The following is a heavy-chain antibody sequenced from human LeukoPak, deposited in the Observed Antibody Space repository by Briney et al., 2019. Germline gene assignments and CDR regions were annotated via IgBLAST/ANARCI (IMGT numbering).Heavy chain of an antibody. CDR3: ARETVDTAIDTYYYYYMDV. Sequence: PSQTLSLTCTVSGVSISSGGYYWGWLRQHPGKGLEWIGYIYYSGSTYYNPSLKSRVTISVDTSKNQFSLKLSSVTAADTAVYYCARETVDTAIDTYYYYYMDVWGKGTTVTVSS. D-gene: IGHD5-18*01. CDR1: GVSISSGGYY. V-gene: IGHV4-31*03. J-gene: IGHJ6*03. CDR2: IYYSGST.